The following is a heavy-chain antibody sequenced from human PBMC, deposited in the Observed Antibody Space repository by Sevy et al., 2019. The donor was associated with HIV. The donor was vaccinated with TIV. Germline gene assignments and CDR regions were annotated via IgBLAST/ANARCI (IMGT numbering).Heavy chain of an antibody. CDR1: GFTFNIFS. D-gene: IGHD5-12*01. Sequence: GGSLRLSCAASGFTFNIFSINWVRQAPGKGLEWVSYIGSSTIYYADSVKGRFTISRDNAKNSLSLQMNSLRAGDTAVYYCAREGGYTDQGMDVWGQGTTVTVSS. CDR3: AREGGYTDQGMDV. J-gene: IGHJ6*02. CDR2: IGSSTI. V-gene: IGHV3-48*01.